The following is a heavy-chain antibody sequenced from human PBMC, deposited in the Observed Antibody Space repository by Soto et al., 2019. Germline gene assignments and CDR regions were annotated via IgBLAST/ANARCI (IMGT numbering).Heavy chain of an antibody. CDR3: ATENDYLNY. CDR1: GFSFSSYW. Sequence: PEGSLRLSCAASGFSFSSYWMSWVRQAPGKGLEWVANIKQDGSEKYYVDSVNGRFTISRDNAKNLLYLQMSSLRAEVTAVYYCATENDYLNYWGQGTLVTVSS. J-gene: IGHJ4*02. V-gene: IGHV3-7*03. CDR2: IKQDGSEK.